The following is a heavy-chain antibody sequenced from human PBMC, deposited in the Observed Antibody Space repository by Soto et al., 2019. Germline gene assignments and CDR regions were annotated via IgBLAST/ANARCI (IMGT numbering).Heavy chain of an antibody. CDR1: GASINSGGYY. V-gene: IGHV4-31*03. J-gene: IGHJ4*02. Sequence: PSETLSLTCSVAGASINSGGYYWSWIRQVPGKGQEWIGYIYFTGSTHYNPSLESRVTISQDTSQNQFSLKLRSVTAADTAVYFCARGNAWEVLLANWGQGTLVTVSS. CDR3: ARGNAWEVLLAN. CDR2: IYFTGST. D-gene: IGHD1-26*01.